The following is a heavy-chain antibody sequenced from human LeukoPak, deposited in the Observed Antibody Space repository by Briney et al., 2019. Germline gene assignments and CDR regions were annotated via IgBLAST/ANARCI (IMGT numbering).Heavy chain of an antibody. Sequence: GGSLRLSCAASEFSVGSNYMTWVRQAPGKGLEWVSLIYSGGSTYYADSVKGRFTISRDNSKNTLYLQMNSLRAEDTAVYYCARTSWNDVPYLDYWGQGTLVTVSS. CDR1: EFSVGSNY. V-gene: IGHV3-66*01. J-gene: IGHJ4*02. CDR2: IYSGGST. CDR3: ARTSWNDVPYLDY. D-gene: IGHD1-1*01.